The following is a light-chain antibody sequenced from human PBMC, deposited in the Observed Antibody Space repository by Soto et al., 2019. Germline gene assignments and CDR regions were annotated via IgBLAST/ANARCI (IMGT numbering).Light chain of an antibody. V-gene: IGKV3D-20*01. Sequence: EVVLTQSPATLSLSPGERATLSCGASQSVSSSYLAWYQQKPGLAPRLLIYDASSRATGIPDRFSGSGSGTDFTLKISRVEAEDVGVYYCMQGIHWPWTFGQGTKVDIK. CDR2: DAS. CDR1: QSVSSSY. CDR3: MQGIHWPWT. J-gene: IGKJ1*01.